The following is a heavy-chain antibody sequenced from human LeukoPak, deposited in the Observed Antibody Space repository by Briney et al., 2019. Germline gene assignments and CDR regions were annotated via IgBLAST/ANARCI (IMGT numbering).Heavy chain of an antibody. CDR1: GYTFTGYY. CDR3: ARRDSSSWTGISFGY. V-gene: IGHV1-2*02. J-gene: IGHJ4*02. D-gene: IGHD6-13*01. CDR2: INPNSGGT. Sequence: GASVKVSCKASGYTFTGYYMHWVRQAPGQGLEWMGWINPNSGGTNYAQKFQGRVTMTRDKSISTAYLQWSSLKASDTAMYYCARRDSSSWTGISFGYWGQGTLVTVSS.